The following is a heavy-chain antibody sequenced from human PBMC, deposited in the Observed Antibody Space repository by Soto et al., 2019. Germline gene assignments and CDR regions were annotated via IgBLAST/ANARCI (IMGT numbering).Heavy chain of an antibody. Sequence: QVQLVESGGGVVQPGRSLRLSCAASGFTLSSFAMHWVRQAPGKGLEWVTHISNDGTNEHYADSVRGRFTISRDNSKHMLYLQMSSLRAEDTAVYYCARAAPGMDVWGQGTTVTVSS. CDR3: ARAAPGMDV. CDR1: GFTLSSFA. J-gene: IGHJ6*02. V-gene: IGHV3-30-3*01. CDR2: ISNDGTNE.